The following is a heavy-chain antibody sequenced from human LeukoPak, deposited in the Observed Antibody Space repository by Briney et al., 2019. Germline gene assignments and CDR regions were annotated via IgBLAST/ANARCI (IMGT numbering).Heavy chain of an antibody. CDR1: GFTFSRYG. V-gene: IGHV3-23*01. J-gene: IGHJ5*02. CDR2: ISGSGDNT. CDR3: AKDPLPYDP. Sequence: PGGSLRLSCAASGFTFSRYGMSWVRQAPGKGLEWVSAISGSGDNTYYAASVKGRFTISRDNSRNMLYVQMNSLRAEDTAVYYCAKDPLPYDPWGQGTLVTVSS.